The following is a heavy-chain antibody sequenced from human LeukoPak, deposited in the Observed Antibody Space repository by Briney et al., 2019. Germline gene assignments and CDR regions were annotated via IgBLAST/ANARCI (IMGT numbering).Heavy chain of an antibody. CDR3: AKESSGGWYFDY. D-gene: IGHD6-19*01. CDR1: GFTFSSYA. V-gene: IGHV3-23*01. Sequence: AGGSLRLSCAASGFTFSSYAMSWVRQAPGKGLEWVSAISGSGGSTYYADSVKGRFTISRDNSKNSLYLQMNSLRAEDTAVYYCAKESSGGWYFDYWGQGTLVTVSS. J-gene: IGHJ4*02. CDR2: ISGSGGST.